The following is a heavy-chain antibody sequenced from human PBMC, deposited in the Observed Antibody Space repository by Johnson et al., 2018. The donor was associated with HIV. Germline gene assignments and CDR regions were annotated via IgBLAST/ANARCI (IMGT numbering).Heavy chain of an antibody. D-gene: IGHD2-21*01. CDR3: ARERRAGVKGAFDI. CDR2: ISYDGSNK. V-gene: IGHV3-30*04. Sequence: QVQLVESGGGVVQPGRSLRLSCAASGFTFSSYAMHWVRQAPGKGLEWVAVISYDGSNKYYADSVKGRFTISRDNSKNTLYLQMNSLRAEDTAVYYCARERRAGVKGAFDIWGQGTMVTVSS. CDR1: GFTFSSYA. J-gene: IGHJ3*02.